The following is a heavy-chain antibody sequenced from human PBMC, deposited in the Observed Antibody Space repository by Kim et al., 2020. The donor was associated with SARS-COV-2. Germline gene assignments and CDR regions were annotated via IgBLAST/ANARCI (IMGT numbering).Heavy chain of an antibody. V-gene: IGHV1-69*13. J-gene: IGHJ3*02. D-gene: IGHD1-26*01. CDR1: GGTFSSYA. CDR3: ARGKGTVGATSDAFDI. Sequence: SVKVSCKASGGTFSSYAISWVRQAPGQGLEWMGGIIPIFGTANYAQKFQGRVTITADESTSTAYMELSSLRSEDTAVYYCARGKGTVGATSDAFDIWGQGTMVTVSS. CDR2: IIPIFGTA.